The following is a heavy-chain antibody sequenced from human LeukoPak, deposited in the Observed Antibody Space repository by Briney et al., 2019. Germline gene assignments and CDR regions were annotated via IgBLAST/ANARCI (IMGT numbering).Heavy chain of an antibody. V-gene: IGHV4-39*01. D-gene: IGHD3-10*01. Sequence: SETLSLTCTVSGGSISTSNYYWGWIRQPPGKGLEWIGNIFYSGSTYYSPSLKSRVTISLDTSRNQFSLKLGSVTAADTAVYYCARHRLPYGSGSYYRFDPWGQGTLVTVSS. J-gene: IGHJ5*02. CDR2: IFYSGST. CDR3: ARHRLPYGSGSYYRFDP. CDR1: GGSISTSNYY.